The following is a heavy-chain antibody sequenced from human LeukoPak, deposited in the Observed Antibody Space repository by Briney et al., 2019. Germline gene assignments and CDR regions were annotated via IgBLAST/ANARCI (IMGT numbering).Heavy chain of an antibody. D-gene: IGHD5-12*01. V-gene: IGHV3-7*01. CDR3: ARGGGYSGYGSLRRRMDV. Sequence: GGSLRLSCAASGFTFSSYWMSWVRQAPGKGLEWVANIKQDGSEKYYVDSVKGRFTISRDNAKNSLYLQMNSLRDEDTAVYYCARGGGYSGYGSLRRRMDVWGKGTTVTISS. J-gene: IGHJ6*04. CDR1: GFTFSSYW. CDR2: IKQDGSEK.